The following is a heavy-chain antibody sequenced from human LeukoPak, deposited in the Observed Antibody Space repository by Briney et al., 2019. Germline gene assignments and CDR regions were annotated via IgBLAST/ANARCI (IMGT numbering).Heavy chain of an antibody. CDR3: VKDRKYCSGGSCYSPYAEYFQH. D-gene: IGHD2-15*01. J-gene: IGHJ1*01. V-gene: IGHV3-64D*06. Sequence: GGSLRLSCSASGFTFSSYAMHWVRQAPGKGLEYVSAISSNGGSTYYADSVKGRSTISRDNSKNTLYLQMSSLRAEDTAVYYCVKDRKYCSGGSCYSPYAEYFQHWGQGTLVTVSS. CDR1: GFTFSSYA. CDR2: ISSNGGST.